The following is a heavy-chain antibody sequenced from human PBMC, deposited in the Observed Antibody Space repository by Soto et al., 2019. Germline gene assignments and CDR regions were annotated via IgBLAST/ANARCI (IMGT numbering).Heavy chain of an antibody. Sequence: SETLSLTCAVSGGSISRSNWWSWVRQPPGKGLEWIGEIYHSGSTNYNPSLKSRVTISVDKSKNQFSLKLSSVTAADTAVYYCARGKGILTRYPLGTFHYWCPATLRTLST. CDR3: ARGKGILTRYPLGTFHY. CDR2: IYHSGST. V-gene: IGHV4-4*02. CDR1: GGSISRSNW. D-gene: IGHD3-9*01. J-gene: IGHJ4*02.